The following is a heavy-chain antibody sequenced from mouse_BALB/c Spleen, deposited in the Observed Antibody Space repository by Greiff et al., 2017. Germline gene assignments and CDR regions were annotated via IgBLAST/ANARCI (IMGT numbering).Heavy chain of an antibody. CDR1: GYSFTSYW. J-gene: IGHJ1*01. CDR3: ARWVSYPPSYWYFDV. Sequence: QVQLQQSGPQLVRPGASVKISCKASGYSFTSYWMHWVKQRPGQGLEWIGMIDPSDSETRLNQKFKDKATLTVDKSSSTAYMQLSSPTSEDSAVYYCARWVSYPPSYWYFDVWGEGTTVTVSS. D-gene: IGHD5-1*01. CDR2: IDPSDSET. V-gene: IGHV1S127*01.